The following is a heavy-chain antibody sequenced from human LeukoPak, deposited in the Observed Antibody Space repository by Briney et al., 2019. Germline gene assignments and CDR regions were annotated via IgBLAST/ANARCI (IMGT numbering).Heavy chain of an antibody. CDR1: GFTFSNYW. CDR2: IKHDGSED. V-gene: IGHV3-7*01. D-gene: IGHD3-9*01. CDR3: ARGSDVLRYFDWSTTDDAFDI. J-gene: IGHJ3*02. Sequence: GGSLRLSCAASGFTFSNYWMTWVRQAPGKGLEWVANIKHDGSEDYYLDSVKGQFTISRDNAKNSLYLQMNSLRAEDTAVYYCARGSDVLRYFDWSTTDDAFDIWGQGTMVTVSS.